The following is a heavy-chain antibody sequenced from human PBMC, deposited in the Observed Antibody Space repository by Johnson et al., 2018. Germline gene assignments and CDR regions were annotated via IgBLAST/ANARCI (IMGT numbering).Heavy chain of an antibody. CDR1: GFTFSGYA. CDR3: AGDRGDMLLVTGMSWYMDV. V-gene: IGHV3-30*03. J-gene: IGHJ6*03. D-gene: IGHD2-8*02. CDR2: ISYDGSNK. Sequence: QVQLVQSGGGVVQPGRSLRLSCAASGFTFSGYAMHWVRQAPGKGLEWVAVISYDGSNKYYADSVKGRFTISRDNSKNPQYLQMNSLRAEDTAGYYCAGDRGDMLLVTGMSWYMDVWGKGTTVTVSS.